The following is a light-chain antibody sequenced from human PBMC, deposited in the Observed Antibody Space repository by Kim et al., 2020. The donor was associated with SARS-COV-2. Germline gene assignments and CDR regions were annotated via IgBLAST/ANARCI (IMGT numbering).Light chain of an antibody. CDR3: QQDNSFPYT. Sequence: DIQMTQSPSSVSASVGDRVTITCRASQGISSWLVWYQQKPGKAPKLLIYAASSLQSGVPSRFSGSGSGTDFTLTISSLQPEDFAAYYCQQDNSFPYTFGQGTKLEI. V-gene: IGKV1-12*01. CDR1: QGISSW. CDR2: AAS. J-gene: IGKJ2*01.